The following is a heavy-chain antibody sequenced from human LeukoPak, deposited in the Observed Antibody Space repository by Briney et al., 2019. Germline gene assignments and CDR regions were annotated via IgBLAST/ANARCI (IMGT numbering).Heavy chain of an antibody. J-gene: IGHJ5*02. Sequence: PSETLSLTCAVYGGSFSGYYWSWIRQPPGKGLEWIGEINHSGSTNYNPSLKSRVTISVDTSKNQFSLKLSSVTAADTAVYYCARVFKYYGSGSPGWFDPWGQGTLVTVSS. CDR2: INHSGST. CDR1: GGSFSGYY. CDR3: ARVFKYYGSGSPGWFDP. D-gene: IGHD3-10*01. V-gene: IGHV4-34*01.